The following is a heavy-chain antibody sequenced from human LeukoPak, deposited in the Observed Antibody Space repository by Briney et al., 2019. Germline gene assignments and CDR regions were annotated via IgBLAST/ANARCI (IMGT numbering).Heavy chain of an antibody. V-gene: IGHV3-74*01. Sequence: GGSLRLSCAASGFTFSSHWMHWVRHAPGKGLVWVSRISSDGSTTSHADFVKGRFTISRDNVKSTLYLQMNSLRAEDTDVYYCARVYCSGGTCYTHFDYWGQGTLVTVSS. J-gene: IGHJ4*02. CDR3: ARVYCSGGTCYTHFDY. CDR2: ISSDGSTT. D-gene: IGHD2-15*01. CDR1: GFTFSSHW.